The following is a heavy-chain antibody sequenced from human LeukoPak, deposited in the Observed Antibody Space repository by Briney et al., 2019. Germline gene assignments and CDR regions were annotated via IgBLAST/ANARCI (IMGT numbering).Heavy chain of an antibody. J-gene: IGHJ6*02. CDR3: TRGGIWGMDV. Sequence: GALRLSCVASGFTFNNYWMTWVRQAPGKGLEGVATIKHDGSEKYYVDSVKGRFTISRDNGKNSLYLQMNSLRAEDTAVYYCTRGGIWGMDVWGQGTTVIVSS. CDR2: IKHDGSEK. V-gene: IGHV3-7*01. CDR1: GFTFNNYW. D-gene: IGHD1-26*01.